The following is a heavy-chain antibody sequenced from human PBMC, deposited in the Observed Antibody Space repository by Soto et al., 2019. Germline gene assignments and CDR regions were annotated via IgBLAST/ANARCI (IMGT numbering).Heavy chain of an antibody. D-gene: IGHD2-15*01. V-gene: IGHV4-30-4*01. CDR1: GDSISTVDYF. CDR3: ARGRYCLTGRCFPNWFDS. CDR2: IYKSATT. J-gene: IGHJ5*01. Sequence: KTSETLSLTCSASGDSISTVDYFWAWIRQPPGQALEYIGYIYKSATTYYNPSFEGRVAISLDTSKSHFSLNVTSVTAADTAVYFCARGRYCLTGRCFPNWFDSWGQGTLVTVSS.